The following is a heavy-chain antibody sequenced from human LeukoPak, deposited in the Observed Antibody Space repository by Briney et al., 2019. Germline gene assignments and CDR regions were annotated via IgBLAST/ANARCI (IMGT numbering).Heavy chain of an antibody. Sequence: ASVKVSCKASGYTFTSYGISWVRQAPGQGLEWMGWISAYNGNTNYAQKLQGRVTMTTDTSTSTAYMELRSLRSDDTAVYYCASSIGYSSGGTNAFDIWGQGTMVTVSS. V-gene: IGHV1-18*01. CDR1: GYTFTSYG. J-gene: IGHJ3*02. D-gene: IGHD6-19*01. CDR2: ISAYNGNT. CDR3: ASSIGYSSGGTNAFDI.